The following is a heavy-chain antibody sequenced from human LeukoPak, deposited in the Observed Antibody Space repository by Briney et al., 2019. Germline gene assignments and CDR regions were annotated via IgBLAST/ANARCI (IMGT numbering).Heavy chain of an antibody. J-gene: IGHJ3*02. CDR1: GGSISSGSYY. V-gene: IGHV4-61*02. CDR2: IYTSGST. Sequence: PSQTLSLTCIVSGGSISSGSYYWSWIRQPAGKGLEWIGRIYTSGSTNYNPSLKSRVTISVDTSKNQFSLKLSSVTAADTAVYYCARDPNYDFWSGYLSFDIWGQGTMVTVSS. CDR3: ARDPNYDFWSGYLSFDI. D-gene: IGHD3-3*01.